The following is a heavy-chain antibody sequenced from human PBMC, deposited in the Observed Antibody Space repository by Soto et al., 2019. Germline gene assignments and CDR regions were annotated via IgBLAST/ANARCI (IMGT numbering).Heavy chain of an antibody. J-gene: IGHJ6*02. CDR3: VRGTNGWYGMDV. CDR1: GFTFSNYW. V-gene: IGHV3-74*01. D-gene: IGHD2-8*01. Sequence: EVQLVESGGDLVQPGGSLRLSCVASGFTFSNYWMHWVRQGPGKGLVFVSRISADGSSTNYSDSVKGRFTISRDNAKNTLSLQMNSLRAEDTAVYYCVRGTNGWYGMDVWGQGTTVIVSS. CDR2: ISADGSST.